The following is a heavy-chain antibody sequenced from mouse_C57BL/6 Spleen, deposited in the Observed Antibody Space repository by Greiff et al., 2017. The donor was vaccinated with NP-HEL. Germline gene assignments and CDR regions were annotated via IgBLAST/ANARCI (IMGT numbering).Heavy chain of an antibody. D-gene: IGHD1-1*01. J-gene: IGHJ3*01. CDR1: GYTFTSYW. Sequence: QVQLQQPGAELVMPGASVKLSCKASGYTFTSYWMHWVKQRPGQGLEWIGEIDPSDSYTNYNQKFKGKSTLTVDKSSSTAYMQLSSLTSEDSAVYYCARSRGSSSAWFAYWGQGTLVTVSA. CDR2: IDPSDSYT. CDR3: ARSRGSSSAWFAY. V-gene: IGHV1-69*01.